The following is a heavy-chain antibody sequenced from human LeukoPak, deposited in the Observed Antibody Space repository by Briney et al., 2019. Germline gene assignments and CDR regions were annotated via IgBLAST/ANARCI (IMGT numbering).Heavy chain of an antibody. J-gene: IGHJ4*02. V-gene: IGHV3-7*01. CDR3: ARGTSGSYDY. Sequence: PGGSLRLSCAASGFTLRSYWMSWARQAPGKGLEWVAIINGDGSEKLYVDSVKGRFTISRDNAENSLYLQTNSLRAEDTAVYYCARGTSGSYDYWGQGTLVTVSS. CDR2: INGDGSEK. D-gene: IGHD3-10*01. CDR1: GFTLRSYW.